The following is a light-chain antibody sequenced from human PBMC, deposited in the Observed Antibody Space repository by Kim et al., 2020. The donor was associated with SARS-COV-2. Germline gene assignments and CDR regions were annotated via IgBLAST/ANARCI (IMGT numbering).Light chain of an antibody. V-gene: IGLV4-69*01. CDR2: LKREGSH. Sequence: KQGRGQRSDGMEWQKQQPEKGAGYLMKLKREGSHSKGDGIPDRFEGSSSGAERYLTISSLQSEDEADYYCQTWGTGIRVFGGGTQLTVL. CDR3: QTWGTGIRV. CDR1: RGQRSDG. J-gene: IGLJ3*02.